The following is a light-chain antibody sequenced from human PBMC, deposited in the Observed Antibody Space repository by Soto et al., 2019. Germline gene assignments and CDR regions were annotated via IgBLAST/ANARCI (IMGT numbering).Light chain of an antibody. CDR2: LNSDGSH. Sequence: QLVLTQSPSASASLGASVKLTCTLSSGHSSYAIVWHQQQPEKGPRYLMKLNSDGSHSKGDGIPDRFSGSSSGAERYLTISSLQSEDEADYYCQTWGTGIQVFGGGTKLTVL. J-gene: IGLJ2*01. CDR3: QTWGTGIQV. CDR1: SGHSSYA. V-gene: IGLV4-69*01.